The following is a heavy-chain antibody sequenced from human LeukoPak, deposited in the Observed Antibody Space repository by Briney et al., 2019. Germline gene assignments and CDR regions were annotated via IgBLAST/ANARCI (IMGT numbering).Heavy chain of an antibody. CDR1: GYTFTSYY. D-gene: IGHD3-10*01. CDR3: ARVLAYGSGNSNDY. J-gene: IGHJ4*02. V-gene: IGHV1-2*02. CDR2: INPNNGDT. Sequence: GASVKVSCKASGYTFTSYYMHWVRQAPGQGLEWMGWINPNNGDTMYREKFQGRVTMTRDTSISTVYMELSGLRSDDTAVYYCARVLAYGSGNSNDYWGQGTLVTVSS.